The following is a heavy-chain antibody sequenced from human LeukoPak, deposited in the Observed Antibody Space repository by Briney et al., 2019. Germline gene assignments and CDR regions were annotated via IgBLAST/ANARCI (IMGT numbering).Heavy chain of an antibody. J-gene: IGHJ5*02. Sequence: PSETLSLTCAVCGGSFSGCYWRWIHQPPGKGLEWIEEINDSGSTNYNPSLKSRVTISVDTSKNQFSLKLRSVTAADTAVYYCGRAPCDTIFGVVIPRNGFDPWRQGTLVTVSA. V-gene: IGHV4-34*01. CDR3: GRAPCDTIFGVVIPRNGFDP. CDR2: INDSGST. D-gene: IGHD3-3*01. CDR1: GGSFSGCY.